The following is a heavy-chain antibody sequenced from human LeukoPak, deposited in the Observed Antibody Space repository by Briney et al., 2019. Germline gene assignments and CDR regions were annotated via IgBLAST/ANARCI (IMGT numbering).Heavy chain of an antibody. CDR3: ATATYYYDSSGYYRRGWYFDY. CDR2: FDPEDGET. V-gene: IGHV1-24*01. J-gene: IGHJ4*02. D-gene: IGHD3-22*01. CDR1: GYTLTELS. Sequence: ASVKVSCKVSGYTLTELSMHWVRQAPGKGLEWVGGFDPEDGETIYAQKFQGRVTMTEDTSTDTAYMELSSLRSEDTAVYYCATATYYYDSSGYYRRGWYFDYWGQGTLVTVSS.